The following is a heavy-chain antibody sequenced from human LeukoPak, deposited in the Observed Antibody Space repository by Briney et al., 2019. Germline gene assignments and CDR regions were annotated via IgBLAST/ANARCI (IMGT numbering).Heavy chain of an antibody. CDR1: GYSFTSYW. V-gene: IGHV5-51*01. J-gene: IGHJ5*02. D-gene: IGHD4-17*01. Sequence: GESLKISCKGSGYSFTSYWIGWVRQMPGKGLEWMGIIYPGDSDTRCSPSFQGQVTISADKSISTAYLQWSSLKASDTAMYYCARGLYGDYVSTYNWFDPWGQGTLVTVSS. CDR3: ARGLYGDYVSTYNWFDP. CDR2: IYPGDSDT.